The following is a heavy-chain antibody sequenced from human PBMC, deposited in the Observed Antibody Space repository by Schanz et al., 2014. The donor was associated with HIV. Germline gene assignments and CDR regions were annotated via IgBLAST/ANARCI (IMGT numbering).Heavy chain of an antibody. Sequence: EVQLVESGGGLVKPGGSLRLSCAASGFTLSSYTMTWVLQAPGKGLEWVSSISTSAYIYYADSVKGRFSISRDSAKNALYLQMNSLRGDDTAVYYCARDREKQWLVRGPDYWGQGTLVTVSS. V-gene: IGHV3-21*01. J-gene: IGHJ4*02. CDR1: GFTLSSYT. D-gene: IGHD6-19*01. CDR2: ISTSAYI. CDR3: ARDREKQWLVRGPDY.